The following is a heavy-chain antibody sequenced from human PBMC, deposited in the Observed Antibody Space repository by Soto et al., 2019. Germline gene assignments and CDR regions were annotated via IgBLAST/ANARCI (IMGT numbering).Heavy chain of an antibody. Sequence: PGGSLRLSCAASGFTFGGYAMHWVRQAPGKGTGWVSGGSWNCGRVVYEDSVKGRCTISRDDTKNSQYLQKNSLRPEDATLYYCAKDPPAWSGPYYFDYWGQGTLVTVSS. CDR3: AKDPPAWSGPYYFDY. CDR2: GSWNCGRV. CDR1: GFTFGGYA. V-gene: IGHV3-9*01. J-gene: IGHJ4*02. D-gene: IGHD3-3*01.